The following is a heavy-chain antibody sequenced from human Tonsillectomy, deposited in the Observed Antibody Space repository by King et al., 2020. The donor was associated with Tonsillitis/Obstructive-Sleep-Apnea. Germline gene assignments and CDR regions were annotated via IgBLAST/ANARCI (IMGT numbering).Heavy chain of an antibody. Sequence: QLVQSGGGLVQPGGSLRLSCAASGFTFTSYSMNWVRQAPGRGLEWISYISSSSGTKHYADAVKGRFTISRDNAKSSLYLQMNSLRDEDTAVYYCARGAVVDYWGQGTLVTVSS. CDR1: GFTFTSYS. D-gene: IGHD6-19*01. CDR2: ISSSSGTK. J-gene: IGHJ4*02. CDR3: ARGAVVDY. V-gene: IGHV3-48*02.